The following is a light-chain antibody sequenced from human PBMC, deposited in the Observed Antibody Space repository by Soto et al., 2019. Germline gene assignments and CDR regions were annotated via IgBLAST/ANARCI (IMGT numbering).Light chain of an antibody. CDR1: SSDVGGYNY. Sequence: QSALTQPASVSGSPGQSITISCTGTSSDVGGYNYVSWYQHHPGKAPKLIIYDVTNRPSGVSNPFSGSKSGNTASLTISGLQLEDEADYYCSSYTTSNTRQIVFGTGTKFTVL. CDR3: SSYTTSNTRQIV. V-gene: IGLV2-14*03. CDR2: DVT. J-gene: IGLJ1*01.